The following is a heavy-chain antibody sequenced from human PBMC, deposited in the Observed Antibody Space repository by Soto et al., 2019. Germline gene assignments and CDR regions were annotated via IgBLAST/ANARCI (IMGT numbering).Heavy chain of an antibody. CDR3: ARKTSYYDSSGYFNDY. V-gene: IGHV4-31*03. D-gene: IGHD3-22*01. J-gene: IGHJ4*02. CDR1: GGSISSGGYY. Sequence: PSETLSLTCTVSGGSISSGGYYWSWIRQHPGKGLEWIGYIYYSGSTYYNPSLKSRVTISVDTSKNQFSLKLSSVTAADTAVYYXARKTSYYDSSGYFNDYWGQGTLVTVSS. CDR2: IYYSGST.